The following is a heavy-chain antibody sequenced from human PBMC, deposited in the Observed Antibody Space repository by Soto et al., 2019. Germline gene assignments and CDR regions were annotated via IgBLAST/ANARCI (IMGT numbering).Heavy chain of an antibody. Sequence: TSETLSLTCTVSGGSISSSIYYWDWIRQPPGKGLAWIGSIYYSGSTYYNPSLKSRVTISVDTSKNQFSLKLSSVTAADTAVYYCARRGGATIMDYWGQGTLVTVSS. CDR2: IYYSGST. D-gene: IGHD5-12*01. CDR3: ARRGGATIMDY. V-gene: IGHV4-39*01. CDR1: GGSISSSIYY. J-gene: IGHJ4*02.